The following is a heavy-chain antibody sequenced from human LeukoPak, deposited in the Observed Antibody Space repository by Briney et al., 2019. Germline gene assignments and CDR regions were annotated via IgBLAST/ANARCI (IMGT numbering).Heavy chain of an antibody. J-gene: IGHJ4*02. CDR1: GFTFSSYE. Sequence: GGSLRLSCAASGFTFSSYEMNWVRQAPGRGLEWVSYIGNTGRTIYYTDSVKGRFTISRDNAKNSLYLQMNSLRAEDTANYYCVRGDRYFFDFWGQGTLVTVSS. V-gene: IGHV3-48*03. CDR2: IGNTGRTI. CDR3: VRGDRYFFDF.